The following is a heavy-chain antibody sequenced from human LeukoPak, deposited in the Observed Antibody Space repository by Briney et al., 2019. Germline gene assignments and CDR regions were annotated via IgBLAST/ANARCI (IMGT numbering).Heavy chain of an antibody. Sequence: ASVKVSCKASGYTFTSYAMNWVRQAPGQGLEGMGWINTNTGNPTYAQGFTGRFVFSLDTSVSTAYLQISSLKAEDTAVYYCARVQYFDWFNYYYYMDVWGKGTTVTVSS. CDR3: ARVQYFDWFNYYYYMDV. J-gene: IGHJ6*03. CDR1: GYTFTSYA. V-gene: IGHV7-4-1*02. D-gene: IGHD3-9*01. CDR2: INTNTGNP.